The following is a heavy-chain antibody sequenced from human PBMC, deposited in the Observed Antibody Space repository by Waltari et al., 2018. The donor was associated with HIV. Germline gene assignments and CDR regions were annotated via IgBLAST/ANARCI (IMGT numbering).Heavy chain of an antibody. J-gene: IGHJ2*01. CDR1: WVSVSSSSAA. CDR2: TYYRSKWSN. V-gene: IGHV6-1*01. CDR3: ARAPVGGWYFDI. Sequence: QVPLPQSGPGLGKPSPTLSPTCSISWVSVSSSSAAWNWLSQSPSRGLEWLGSTYYRSKWSNDDAVSVKSRITINPATSNNQFSLQLNFGSPEDTAVYYCARAPVGGWYFDIWGRGTLVTVSS. D-gene: IGHD1-26*01.